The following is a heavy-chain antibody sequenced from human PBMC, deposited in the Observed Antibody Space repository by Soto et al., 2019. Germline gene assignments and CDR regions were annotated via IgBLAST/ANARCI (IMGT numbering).Heavy chain of an antibody. V-gene: IGHV4-34*01. CDR3: ARVARDSSSFYFDY. J-gene: IGHJ4*02. Sequence: QVQLQQWGAGLLKPSETLSLTCAVYGGSFSGYYWSWIRQPPGKGLEWIGEINHSGSTNYNPSLKSRVTISVDTSKNQFSLELSSVTAADTAVYYCARVARDSSSFYFDYWGQGTLVTVSS. D-gene: IGHD6-13*01. CDR1: GGSFSGYY. CDR2: INHSGST.